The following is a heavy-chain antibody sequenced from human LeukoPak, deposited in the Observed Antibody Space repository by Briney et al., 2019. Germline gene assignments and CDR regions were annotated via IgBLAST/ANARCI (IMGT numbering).Heavy chain of an antibody. CDR1: GGSISSDDYS. CDR3: ARDTGRYFDY. D-gene: IGHD3-10*01. J-gene: IGHJ4*02. V-gene: IGHV4-30-2*01. Sequence: SQTPSLTCVVSGGSISSDDYSWSWIRQPPGKGLEWIGFIHHSGSTYYNPSFKSRITMSVDRSKNQFSLKLTSVTAADTAVYYCARDTGRYFDYWGQGILVTVSS. CDR2: IHHSGST.